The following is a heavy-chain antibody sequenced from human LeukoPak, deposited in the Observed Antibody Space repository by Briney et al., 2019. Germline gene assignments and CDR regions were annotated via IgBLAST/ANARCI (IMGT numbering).Heavy chain of an antibody. Sequence: TASETLSLTCTVSGGSISSSSYYWGWIRQPPGKGLEWIGSIYYSGSTYYNPSLKSRVTISVDTSKNQFSLKLSSVTAADTAVYYCARGLRGSGWTPGGFDYWGQGTLVTVSS. CDR1: GGSISSSSYY. V-gene: IGHV4-39*01. CDR3: ARGLRGSGWTPGGFDY. CDR2: IYYSGST. D-gene: IGHD6-19*01. J-gene: IGHJ4*02.